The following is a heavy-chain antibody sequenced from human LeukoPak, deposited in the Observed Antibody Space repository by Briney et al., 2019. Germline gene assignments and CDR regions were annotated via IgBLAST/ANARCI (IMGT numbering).Heavy chain of an antibody. V-gene: IGHV3-23*01. CDR1: GFTFSSYA. Sequence: GGSLRLSCAASGFTFSSYAMSWVRQAPGKGLEWVSAIIGSGGGTYYAHSVKGRFTISRDNSKNTLYMQMNSLRAEDTAVYYLAKFLKDNNYHYFYYWGQGTLVTVSS. CDR3: AKFLKDNNYHYFYY. J-gene: IGHJ4*02. CDR2: IIGSGGGT. D-gene: IGHD4-11*01.